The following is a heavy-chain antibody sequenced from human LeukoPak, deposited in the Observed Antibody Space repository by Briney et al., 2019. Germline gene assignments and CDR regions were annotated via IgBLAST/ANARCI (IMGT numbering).Heavy chain of an antibody. CDR3: ARLFSFDILTGYYDPGWFDP. J-gene: IGHJ5*02. V-gene: IGHV3-23*01. CDR2: ISGGGDNT. Sequence: GGSLRLSCAASGFTFGSYAMTWVRQAPGKGLEWVSSISGGGDNTYYADSVKGRFTISRDNSKNTIFLQMNSLRAEDTAVYYCARLFSFDILTGYYDPGWFDPWGQGTLVTVSS. D-gene: IGHD3-9*01. CDR1: GFTFGSYA.